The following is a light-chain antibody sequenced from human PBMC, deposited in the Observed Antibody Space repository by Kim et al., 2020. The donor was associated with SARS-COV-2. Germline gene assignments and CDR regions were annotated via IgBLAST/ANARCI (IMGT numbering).Light chain of an antibody. CDR1: SLRSYY. J-gene: IGLJ2*01. V-gene: IGLV3-19*01. Sequence: SSELTQDPAVSVALGQTVRITCQGDSLRSYYASWYQQKPGQAPILVIYGKNNRPSGIPDRFSGSSSGNTASLTITGAQADDEADYYCNSRDSSDNVVFCG. CDR2: GKN. CDR3: NSRDSSDNVV.